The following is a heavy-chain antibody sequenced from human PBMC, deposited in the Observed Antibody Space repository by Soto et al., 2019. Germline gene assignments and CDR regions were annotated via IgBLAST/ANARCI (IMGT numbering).Heavy chain of an antibody. V-gene: IGHV3-48*02. CDR2: ISSSSSTI. CDR3: ARGRYYSGPFDY. J-gene: IGHJ4*02. Sequence: EVQLVESGGGLVQPGGSLRLSCAASGFTFSSYSMNWVRQAPGKVLEWVSYISSSSSTIYYADSVKGRFTISRDNAKNSLYLQMNSLRDEDTAVYYCARGRYYSGPFDYWCQGTLVTVSS. CDR1: GFTFSSYS. D-gene: IGHD3-10*01.